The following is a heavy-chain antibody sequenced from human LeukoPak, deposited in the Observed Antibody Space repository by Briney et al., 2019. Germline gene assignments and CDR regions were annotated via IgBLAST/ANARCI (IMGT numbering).Heavy chain of an antibody. CDR3: ARDRGARTIFGVVIPFDY. V-gene: IGHV3-7*01. CDR1: GFTFSSYW. D-gene: IGHD3-3*01. Sequence: PGGSLRLSCAASGFTFSSYWMSWVRQAPGKGLEWVANIKQDGSEKYYVDSVKGRFTISRDNAKNSLYLQMNSLRAEDTAVYYCARDRGARTIFGVVIPFDYWGKGTLVTVSS. CDR2: IKQDGSEK. J-gene: IGHJ4*02.